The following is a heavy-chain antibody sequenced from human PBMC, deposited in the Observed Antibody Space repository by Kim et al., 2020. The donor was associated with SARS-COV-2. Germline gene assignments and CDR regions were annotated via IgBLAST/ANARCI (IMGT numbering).Heavy chain of an antibody. CDR1: GGSISSSNW. Sequence: SETLSLTCAVSGGSISSSNWWSWVRQPPGKGLEWIGEIYHSGSTNYNPSLKSRVTISVDKSKNQFSLKLSSVTAADTAVYYCARDASGGDYYYGMDVWGQGTTVTVSS. D-gene: IGHD1-26*01. J-gene: IGHJ6*02. CDR3: ARDASGGDYYYGMDV. CDR2: IYHSGST. V-gene: IGHV4-4*02.